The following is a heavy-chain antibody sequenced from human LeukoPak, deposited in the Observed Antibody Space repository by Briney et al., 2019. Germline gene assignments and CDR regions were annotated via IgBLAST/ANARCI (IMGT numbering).Heavy chain of an antibody. CDR2: ISGSGGST. CDR3: AKVWLFDYDSSGPDY. J-gene: IGHJ4*02. Sequence: GGSLRLSCAASGFTFSSYAMSWVRQAPGKGLEWVSAISGSGGSTYYADSVKGRFAISRDNSKNTLYLQMTSLRAEDTAVYYCAKVWLFDYDSSGPDYWGQGTLVTVSS. CDR1: GFTFSSYA. V-gene: IGHV3-23*01. D-gene: IGHD3-22*01.